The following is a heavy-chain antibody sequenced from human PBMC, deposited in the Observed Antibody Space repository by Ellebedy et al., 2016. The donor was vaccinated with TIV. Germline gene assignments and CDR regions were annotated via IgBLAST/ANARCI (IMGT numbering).Heavy chain of an antibody. CDR3: ARFVAAHGYDY. CDR2: MYFSGGT. Sequence: MPSETLSLTCAVSGGAISGVNWWTWVRQPPGKGLEWIGYMYFSGGTNSNPSLKSRVTISVDTSNNLFSLTLDPVTAADTAVYYCARFVAAHGYDYWGQGTLVTVSS. D-gene: IGHD6-25*01. J-gene: IGHJ4*02. CDR1: GGAISGVNW. V-gene: IGHV4-61*03.